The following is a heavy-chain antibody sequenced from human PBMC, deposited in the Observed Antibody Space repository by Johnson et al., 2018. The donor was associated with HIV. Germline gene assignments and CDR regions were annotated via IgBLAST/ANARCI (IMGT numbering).Heavy chain of an antibody. CDR3: ARALDSGTIRVRFWDI. V-gene: IGHV3-15*01. J-gene: IGHJ3*02. CDR1: GFTFSNAW. CDR2: IKSKTDGGTT. Sequence: VQVVESGGGLVKPGGSLRLSCAASGFTFSNAWMSWVRQAPGKGLEWVGRIKSKTDGGTTDYAAPVKGRFTISRDDSKNSLSLQMNSLQTEDTAIYYCARALDSGTIRVRFWDIWGQGTMVTVTS. D-gene: IGHD1-26*01.